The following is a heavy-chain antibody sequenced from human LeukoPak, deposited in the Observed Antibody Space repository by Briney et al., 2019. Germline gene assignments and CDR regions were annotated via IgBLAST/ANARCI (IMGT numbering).Heavy chain of an antibody. CDR1: GGSFSGSY. J-gene: IGHJ5*02. CDR2: INHSGST. D-gene: IGHD3-9*01. Sequence: SETLSLTCAVYGGSFSGSYWSWIRQPPGKGLEWIGEINHSGSTNYDPSLKSRVTISVDTSKNQFSLKLTSVTAADTAVFYCARESGYYDVLTGYYNQNWFDPWGQGTLVTVSS. CDR3: ARESGYYDVLTGYYNQNWFDP. V-gene: IGHV4-34*01.